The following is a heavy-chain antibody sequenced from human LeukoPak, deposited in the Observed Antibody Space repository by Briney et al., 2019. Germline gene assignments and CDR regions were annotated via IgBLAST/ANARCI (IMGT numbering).Heavy chain of an antibody. CDR1: GFTFGDYY. Sequence: PGGSLRLSCAASGFTFGDYYMSWIRQAPGKGLEWVSYISSTGDTILYAESVKGRFTISRDNAENSLYLLMNSLRAEDTAVYYCARTYYYDTSGPGAFDIWGQGTMVTVSS. CDR2: ISSTGDTI. V-gene: IGHV3-11*01. CDR3: ARTYYYDTSGPGAFDI. J-gene: IGHJ3*02. D-gene: IGHD3-22*01.